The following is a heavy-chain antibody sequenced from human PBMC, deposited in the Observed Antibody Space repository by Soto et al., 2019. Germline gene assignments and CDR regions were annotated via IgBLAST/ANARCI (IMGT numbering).Heavy chain of an antibody. V-gene: IGHV3-74*01. CDR1: GFTFTNYW. Sequence: EVQLVQSGGGSVQPGGSLRLSCAASGFTFTNYWMHWVRQVPGKGLVWVSRIDGVGTGTSYSDYVRGRFTISRDNAENMLYLQMNSLRAEDTAVYYCKTVFEYWGQGTLVTVSS. CDR3: KTVFEY. CDR2: IDGVGTGT. D-gene: IGHD4-17*01. J-gene: IGHJ4*02.